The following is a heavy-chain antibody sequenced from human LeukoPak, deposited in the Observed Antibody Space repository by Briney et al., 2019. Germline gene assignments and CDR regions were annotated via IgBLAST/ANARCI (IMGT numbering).Heavy chain of an antibody. CDR1: GFTFSSYA. J-gene: IGHJ4*02. Sequence: GGSLRLSCAASGFTFSSYAMSWVRQAPGKGLEWVSAISGSGGSTYYADSVKGRFTISRDNSKNTLYLQMNSLRAEDTAVYYCASTSCYLFCSAAGKYWGQGTLVTVSS. CDR3: ASTSCYLFCSAAGKY. V-gene: IGHV3-23*01. CDR2: ISGSGGST. D-gene: IGHD2-2*01.